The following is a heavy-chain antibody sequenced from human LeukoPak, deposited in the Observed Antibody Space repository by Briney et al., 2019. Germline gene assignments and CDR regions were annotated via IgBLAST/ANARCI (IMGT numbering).Heavy chain of an antibody. CDR1: GFTISNNY. J-gene: IGHJ1*01. Sequence: GGSLRLSCTASGFTISNNYMSWVRQAPGKGLEWVSIIYSDRSTYYPESVKGRFTITRDDSKNTLFLQMDSLRVEDTAIYYCARDSAFSSYSNWGQGALVTVSS. CDR3: ARDSAFSSYSN. CDR2: IYSDRST. D-gene: IGHD2-15*01. V-gene: IGHV3-53*01.